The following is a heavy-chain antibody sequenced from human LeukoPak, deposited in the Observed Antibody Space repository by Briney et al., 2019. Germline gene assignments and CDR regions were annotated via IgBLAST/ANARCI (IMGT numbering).Heavy chain of an antibody. Sequence: ASVKVSCKASGYTFTSYAMNWVRQAPGQGLEWMGWISTYNGNTNYAQNLQGRVTMTTDTSTSTAYMELRSLRSDAELYSGTYGRCCSFAFWGQGTQVTVSS. CDR2: ISTYNGNT. CDR1: GYTFTSYA. D-gene: IGHD1-26*01. CDR3: YGRCCSFAF. V-gene: IGHV1-18*01. J-gene: IGHJ4*02.